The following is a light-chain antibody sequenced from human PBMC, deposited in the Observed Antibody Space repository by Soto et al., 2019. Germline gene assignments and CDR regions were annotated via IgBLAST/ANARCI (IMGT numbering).Light chain of an antibody. CDR3: HSRA. J-gene: IGKJ5*01. CDR2: KAS. V-gene: IGKV1-5*03. Sequence: DVQMTQSPSTLSASVGERVTITCRASQSVSTLLAWYQQKPGKAPKLLIYKASSLESGVPSRFSGSGSGTEFTLTISSLQPDDFATYFCHSRAFGQGTRLEIK. CDR1: QSVSTL.